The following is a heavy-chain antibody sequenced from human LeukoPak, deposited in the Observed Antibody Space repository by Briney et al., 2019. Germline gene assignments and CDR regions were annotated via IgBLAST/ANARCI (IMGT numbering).Heavy chain of an antibody. CDR3: AIHDGSSGWSAGWFDP. Sequence: GESLKISCKGSGFSFTSYWIGWVRQMPGKGLEWMGIIYPGDSDTRYSPSFQGQVTISADKSISTAYLQWSSLKASDTAMYYCAIHDGSSGWSAGWFDPWGQGTLVTVSS. J-gene: IGHJ5*02. CDR2: IYPGDSDT. CDR1: GFSFTSYW. D-gene: IGHD6-19*01. V-gene: IGHV5-51*01.